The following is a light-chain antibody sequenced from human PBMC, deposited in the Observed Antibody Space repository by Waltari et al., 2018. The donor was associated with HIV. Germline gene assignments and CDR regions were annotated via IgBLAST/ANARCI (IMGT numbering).Light chain of an antibody. Sequence: QSVLTQPPSASGTPGQRVTISCSGSSSNIGSYPVNWYQQLPGTAPKLLIYSNKQRPSGVPDRFSGSKSGTSASLAISGLQSEDEADYYCAAWDDSLNGVVFGGGTKLTVL. CDR3: AAWDDSLNGVV. V-gene: IGLV1-44*01. CDR2: SNK. J-gene: IGLJ2*01. CDR1: SSNIGSYP.